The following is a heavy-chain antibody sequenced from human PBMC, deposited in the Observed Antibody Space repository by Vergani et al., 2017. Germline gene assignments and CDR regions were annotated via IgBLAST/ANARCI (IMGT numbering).Heavy chain of an antibody. D-gene: IGHD3-16*02. Sequence: QVQVVQSGAEVKKPGASVKVSCKASGYTFTSYDINWVRQATGQGLEWMGWMNPNSGNTGYAQKFQGRVTITRNTSISTAYMELSSLRSEDTAVYYCARSRXYVWGSYRTIYFDYWGQGTLVTVSS. CDR1: GYTFTSYD. CDR2: MNPNSGNT. J-gene: IGHJ4*02. V-gene: IGHV1-8*03. CDR3: ARSRXYVWGSYRTIYFDY.